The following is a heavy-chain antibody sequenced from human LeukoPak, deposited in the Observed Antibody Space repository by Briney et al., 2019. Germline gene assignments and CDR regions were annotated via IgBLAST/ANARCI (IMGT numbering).Heavy chain of an antibody. CDR3: ARGYLGVFDY. CDR1: GGSISSSSYY. Sequence: SETPSLTCTVSGGSISSSSYYWGWIRQPPGKGLEWIGSIYYSGSTYYNPSLKSRVTISVDTSKNQFSLKLSSVTAADTAVYYCARGYLGVFDYWGQGTLVTVSS. J-gene: IGHJ4*02. CDR2: IYYSGST. V-gene: IGHV4-39*01. D-gene: IGHD3-16*01.